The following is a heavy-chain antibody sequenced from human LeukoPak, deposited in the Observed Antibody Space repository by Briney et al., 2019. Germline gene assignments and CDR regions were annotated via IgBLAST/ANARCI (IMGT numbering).Heavy chain of an antibody. CDR3: ARGYYDPHDY. V-gene: IGHV4-38-2*01. CDR1: GYSISSGYY. Sequence: PSETLSLTCAVSGYSISSGYYWGWIRQPPGKGLEWIGSIYHSGSTYYNPSLKSRVTISVDTSKNQLSLKLSSVTAADTAVYYCARGYYDPHDYWGQGTLVTVSS. J-gene: IGHJ4*02. CDR2: IYHSGST. D-gene: IGHD3-22*01.